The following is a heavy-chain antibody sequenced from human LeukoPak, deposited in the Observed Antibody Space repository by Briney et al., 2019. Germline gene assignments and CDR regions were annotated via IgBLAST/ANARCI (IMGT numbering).Heavy chain of an antibody. CDR1: GYTFTGYY. CDR3: ARKTVEDETYSSCYTEPFDY. V-gene: IGHV1-2*02. Sequence: GASVKVSCKASGYTFTGYYMQWVRQAPGQGLEWMGWINPNSGGTNYAQKFQGRVTMTRDTSINTVYMELSSLRFDDTAMYFCARKTVEDETYSSCYTEPFDYWGQGTLVTVSS. J-gene: IGHJ4*02. D-gene: IGHD3-22*01. CDR2: INPNSGGT.